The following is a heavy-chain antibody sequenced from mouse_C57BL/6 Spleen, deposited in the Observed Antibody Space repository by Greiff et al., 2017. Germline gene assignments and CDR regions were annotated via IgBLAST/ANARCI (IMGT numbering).Heavy chain of an antibody. CDR1: GYTFTDYE. CDR2: IDPETDGT. CDR3: TNYEGYYAMDY. D-gene: IGHD2-4*01. V-gene: IGHV1-15*01. J-gene: IGHJ4*01. Sequence: VQLQQSGAELVRPGASVTLSCKASGYTFTDYEMHWVKQTPVHGLEWIGAIDPETDGTAYNQKFKGKAILTADKSSSTAYMELRSLTSEDSAVYYCTNYEGYYAMDYWGQGTSVTVSS.